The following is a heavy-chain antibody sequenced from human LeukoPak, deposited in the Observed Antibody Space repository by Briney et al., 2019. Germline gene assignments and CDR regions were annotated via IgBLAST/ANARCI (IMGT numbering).Heavy chain of an antibody. CDR1: GGTFSSYA. Sequence: SVKVSCKASGGTFSSYAISWVRQAPGQGLEWMGGIIPIFGTANYAQKFQGRVTITADESTSTAYMELSSLRSEDTAVYYCATDLLGLAVASFVREIDAFDIWGQGTLVTVSS. CDR3: ATDLLGLAVASFVREIDAFDI. J-gene: IGHJ3*02. D-gene: IGHD6-19*01. CDR2: IIPIFGTA. V-gene: IGHV1-69*13.